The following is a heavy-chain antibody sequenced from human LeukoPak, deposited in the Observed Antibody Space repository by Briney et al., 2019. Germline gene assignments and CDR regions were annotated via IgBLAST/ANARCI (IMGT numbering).Heavy chain of an antibody. CDR1: GGPISSGCYY. Sequence: SQTLSLTCTVSGGPISSGCYYCSWIRQPAEKGLEWIGRIYTSGSTNYNPSFKSRVTISVDTSKNQFSLKLSSVTAADTAVYYCARAENDFWSGYYFDYWGQGTLVTVSS. CDR3: ARAENDFWSGYYFDY. D-gene: IGHD3-3*01. V-gene: IGHV4-61*02. CDR2: IYTSGST. J-gene: IGHJ4*02.